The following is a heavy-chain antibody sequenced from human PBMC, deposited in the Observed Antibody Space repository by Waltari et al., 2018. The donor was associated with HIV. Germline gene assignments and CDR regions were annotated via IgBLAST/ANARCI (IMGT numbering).Heavy chain of an antibody. Sequence: EVLLVESGGGLGKPGGSLILSCAASGFPFRDDRMSWVRQAPGEGLEWVGRMRSNTDGVTTDYAAPVKGRFTNSRDDSNTTLDLEMNSLKTEDTAVYYCTTVGGGTRDYWGQGTLITVSS. CDR2: MRSNTDGVTT. CDR1: GFPFRDDR. V-gene: IGHV3-15*01. J-gene: IGHJ4*02. CDR3: TTVGGGTRDY. D-gene: IGHD3-16*01.